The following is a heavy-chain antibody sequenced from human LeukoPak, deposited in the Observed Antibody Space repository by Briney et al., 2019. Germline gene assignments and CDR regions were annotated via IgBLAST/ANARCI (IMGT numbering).Heavy chain of an antibody. CDR2: ISGSGGST. Sequence: GGSLRLTCAASGFTFSSYSMSWVRQAPGKGLEWVSAISGSGGSTYYADSVKGRFTISRDNTKTTLYLQMNRLRAEDTAVYCCAKGTKSESGSYRWGQGTLVTVSS. CDR3: AKGTKSESGSYR. V-gene: IGHV3-23*01. J-gene: IGHJ4*02. CDR1: GFTFSSYS. D-gene: IGHD1-26*01.